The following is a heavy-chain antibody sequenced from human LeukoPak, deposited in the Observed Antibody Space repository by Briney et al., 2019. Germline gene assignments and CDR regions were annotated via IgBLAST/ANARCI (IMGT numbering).Heavy chain of an antibody. D-gene: IGHD3-9*01. CDR3: ARARSTGYYVADY. V-gene: IGHV3-7*05. CDR2: IQQDGSEK. J-gene: IGHJ4*02. CDR1: GFTFSSYW. Sequence: GGSLRLSCAASGFTFSSYWMSWVRQAPGKGLEWVANIQQDGSEKYYVDSVKGRSTISRDNAKNSLYLQMNSLRAEDTALYYCARARSTGYYVADYWGQGTLVTVSS.